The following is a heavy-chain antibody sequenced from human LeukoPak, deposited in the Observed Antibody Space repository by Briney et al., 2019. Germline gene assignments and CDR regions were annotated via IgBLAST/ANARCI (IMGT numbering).Heavy chain of an antibody. CDR2: IYSGGST. V-gene: IGHV3-66*01. CDR3: ARGVTPDWFDP. J-gene: IGHJ5*02. Sequence: GGSLRLSCAASGFTFSSNYMSWVRQAPGKGLEWVSVIYSGGSTYYSDAVKGRFTIYRDNSKNKLYLQKNRLRAEDTAVYYCARGVTPDWFDPWGQGTLVTVSS. D-gene: IGHD2-21*02. CDR1: GFTFSSNY.